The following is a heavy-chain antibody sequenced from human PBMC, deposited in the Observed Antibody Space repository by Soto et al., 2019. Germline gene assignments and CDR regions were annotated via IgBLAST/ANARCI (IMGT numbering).Heavy chain of an antibody. CDR3: AREELQQKLVSRTAAPGPFDY. V-gene: IGHV6-1*01. D-gene: IGHD6-13*01. Sequence: SQTLSLTCVISGDSVSSNSAAWNWIRQSPSRGLEWLGRTYYRSKWYNDYAVSVKSRITINPDTSKNQFSLQLNSVTPEDTAVYYCAREELQQKLVSRTAAPGPFDYWGQGTLVTVSS. CDR1: GDSVSSNSAA. CDR2: TYYRSKWYN. J-gene: IGHJ4*02.